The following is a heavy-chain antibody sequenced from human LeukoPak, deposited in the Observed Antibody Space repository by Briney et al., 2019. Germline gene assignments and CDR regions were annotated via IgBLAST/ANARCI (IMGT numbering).Heavy chain of an antibody. CDR1: GYTFTGYY. J-gene: IGHJ4*02. Sequence: ASVKVSCKASGYTFTGYYMRWVRQAPGQGLEWMGWINPNSGGTNYAQKFQGRVTMTRDTSISTAYMELSRLRSDDTAVYYCAREDGSSWPNFDYWGQGTLVTVSS. D-gene: IGHD6-13*01. CDR2: INPNSGGT. V-gene: IGHV1-2*02. CDR3: AREDGSSWPNFDY.